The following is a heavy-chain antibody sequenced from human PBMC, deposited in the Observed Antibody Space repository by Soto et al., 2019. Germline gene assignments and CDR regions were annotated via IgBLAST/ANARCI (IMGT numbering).Heavy chain of an antibody. CDR2: INAGNGNT. Sequence: GASVKVSCKASGYTFTSYAMHWVRQAPGQRLEWMGWINAGNGNTKYSQKFQGRATITRDTSASTAYMELSSLRSEDTAVYYCARNLMDYFFLTGDDLADFLYFCGRGTLVIVSA. J-gene: IGHJ4*02. CDR3: ARNLMDYFFLTGDDLADFLYF. CDR1: GYTFTSYA. V-gene: IGHV1-3*01. D-gene: IGHD3-9*01.